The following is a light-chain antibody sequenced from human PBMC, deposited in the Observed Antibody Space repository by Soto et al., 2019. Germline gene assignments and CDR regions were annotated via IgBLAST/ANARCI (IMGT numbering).Light chain of an antibody. Sequence: QSVLTQPHSVSGSPGQSVTISCTGTSSDVGAYDYVSWHQHHPGKVPKLINHHVTTRPSGVPDRFAASTSGNTASLTSSGLQDEDAADYYCFSYAGDYGYIFGTGTKVTVL. J-gene: IGLJ1*01. V-gene: IGLV2-11*01. CDR1: SSDVGAYDY. CDR3: FSYAGDYGYI. CDR2: HVT.